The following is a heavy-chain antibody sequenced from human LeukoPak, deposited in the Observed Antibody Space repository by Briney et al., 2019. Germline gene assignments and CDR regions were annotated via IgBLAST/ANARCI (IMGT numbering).Heavy chain of an antibody. Sequence: ASVKVSCKASGYTFTGYYMHWVRQAPGQGLEWMGWINPNSGGTNYAQKFQGRVTMTRDTSISTAYMELCRLRSDDTAVYYCARGDIVVVPAAKSTRFDPWGQGTLVTVSS. CDR3: ARGDIVVVPAAKSTRFDP. D-gene: IGHD2-2*01. CDR2: INPNSGGT. J-gene: IGHJ5*02. V-gene: IGHV1-2*02. CDR1: GYTFTGYY.